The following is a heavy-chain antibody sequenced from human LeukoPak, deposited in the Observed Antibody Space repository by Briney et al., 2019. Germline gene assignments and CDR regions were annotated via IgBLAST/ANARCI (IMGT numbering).Heavy chain of an antibody. Sequence: GSLRLSCAASGFTFSDFSMKWVRQAPGKGLEWVSFISSSSSYIYYADSVKGRLTISRDNARNSLYLQMNSLRAEDTAVYYCAREQRTFGGVIVTWGQGTLVTVSS. CDR1: GFTFSDFS. V-gene: IGHV3-21*01. CDR3: AREQRTFGGVIVT. J-gene: IGHJ5*02. D-gene: IGHD3-16*02. CDR2: ISSSSSYI.